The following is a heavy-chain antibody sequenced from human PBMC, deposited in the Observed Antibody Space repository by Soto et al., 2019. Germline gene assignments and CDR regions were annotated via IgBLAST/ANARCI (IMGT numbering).Heavy chain of an antibody. CDR2: IYYSGST. CDR1: GGSISSYY. D-gene: IGHD2-2*01. V-gene: IGHV4-59*08. Sequence: SETLSLTCTVSGGSISSYYWSWIRQPPGKGLEWIGYIYYSGSTNYNPSLKSRVTISVDTSKNQFSLKLSSVTAADTAVYYCARLDIVVVPAALKRRFYYYMDVWGKGTTVTVSS. J-gene: IGHJ6*03. CDR3: ARLDIVVVPAALKRRFYYYMDV.